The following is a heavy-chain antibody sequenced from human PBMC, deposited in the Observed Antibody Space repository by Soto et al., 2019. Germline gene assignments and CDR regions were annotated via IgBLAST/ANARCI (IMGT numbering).Heavy chain of an antibody. J-gene: IGHJ6*03. CDR2: ISSNGVGT. Sequence: GGSLRLSCAASGFTLSGYAMDWVRQAPGKGLEYVSGISSNGVGTYYANSVQGRFTISRDNSKNTVYLQMGSLRPEDMAVYYFARRARPDFYYMDVWGKGTTVTVSS. CDR3: ARRARPDFYYMDV. CDR1: GFTLSGYA. V-gene: IGHV3-64*01. D-gene: IGHD6-6*01.